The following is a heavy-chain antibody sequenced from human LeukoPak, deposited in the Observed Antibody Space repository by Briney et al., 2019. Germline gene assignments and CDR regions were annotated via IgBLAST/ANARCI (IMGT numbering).Heavy chain of an antibody. Sequence: SETLSLTCTVSGGSISSSSYYWGWIRQPPGKGLEWIGSIYYSGSTYYNPSLKSRVTISVDKSKNQFSLKLSSATAADTAVYYCAILAAAGTGSSNWFDPWGQGTLVTVSS. CDR2: IYYSGST. V-gene: IGHV4-39*07. CDR1: GGSISSSSYY. J-gene: IGHJ5*02. CDR3: AILAAAGTGSSNWFDP. D-gene: IGHD6-13*01.